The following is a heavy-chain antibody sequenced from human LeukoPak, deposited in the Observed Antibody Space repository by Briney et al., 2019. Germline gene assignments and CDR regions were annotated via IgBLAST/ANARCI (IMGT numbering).Heavy chain of an antibody. Sequence: ASVKVSCKASGYTFTSYGISWVRQAPGQGLEWMGWISAYNGNTNYAQKLQGRVTMTTDTSTSTAYMELRSLRSDDTAVYYCARSGYCSSTSCYAGRVKFGPWGQGTLVTVSS. J-gene: IGHJ5*02. CDR3: ARSGYCSSTSCYAGRVKFGP. V-gene: IGHV1-18*01. CDR1: GYTFTSYG. D-gene: IGHD2-2*01. CDR2: ISAYNGNT.